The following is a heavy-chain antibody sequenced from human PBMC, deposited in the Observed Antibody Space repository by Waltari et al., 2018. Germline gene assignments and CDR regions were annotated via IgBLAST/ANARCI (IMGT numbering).Heavy chain of an antibody. J-gene: IGHJ4*02. CDR3: ARDLMGYSSSSPNDY. Sequence: EVQLVESGGGLVQPGGSLRLSCAASGFTFRRYEMNWVRPAPGKGLEWVSYISSSGSTRYYADSVKGRFTISRDNAKNSLYLQMNSLRAEDTAVYYCARDLMGYSSSSPNDYWGQGTLVTVSS. V-gene: IGHV3-48*03. CDR2: ISSSGSTR. CDR1: GFTFRRYE. D-gene: IGHD6-6*01.